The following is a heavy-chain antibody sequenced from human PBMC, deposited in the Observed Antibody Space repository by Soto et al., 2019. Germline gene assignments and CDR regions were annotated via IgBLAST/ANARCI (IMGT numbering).Heavy chain of an antibody. CDR3: AKDNLDDFWSGYDWFDP. CDR1: GFTFSSYG. CDR2: ISYDGSNK. D-gene: IGHD3-3*01. V-gene: IGHV3-30*18. J-gene: IGHJ5*02. Sequence: PGGSLRLSCAASGFTFSSYGMHWVRQAPGKGLEWVAVISYDGSNKYYADSVKGRFTISRDNSKNTLYLQMNSLRAEDTAVYYCAKDNLDDFWSGYDWFDPWGQGTLVTVSS.